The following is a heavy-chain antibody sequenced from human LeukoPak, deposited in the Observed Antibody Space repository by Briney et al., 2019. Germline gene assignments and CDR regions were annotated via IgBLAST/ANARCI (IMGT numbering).Heavy chain of an antibody. Sequence: PGGSLRLSCAASGFTFSNYAMSWVRQAPGKGLKWVSGVSGSGGVTYHADPVKGRFTISRDNSKNTLHLQMNSLRAEDTAVYYCATFLAIVTARDSLYFQHWGQGTLVTVSS. J-gene: IGHJ1*01. CDR1: GFTFSNYA. CDR2: VSGSGGVT. V-gene: IGHV3-23*01. CDR3: ATFLAIVTARDSLYFQH. D-gene: IGHD3-3*02.